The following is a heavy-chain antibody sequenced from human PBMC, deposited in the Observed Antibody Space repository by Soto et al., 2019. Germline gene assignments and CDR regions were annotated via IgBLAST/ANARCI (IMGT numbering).Heavy chain of an antibody. CDR2: INHSGST. V-gene: IGHV4-34*01. D-gene: IGHD3-10*01. Sequence: SETLSLTCAVYGGSLSGYYWSWIRQPPGEGLEWIGEINHSGSTNYNPSLKSRVTISVDTSKNQFSLKLSSVTAADTAVYYCARDPRGSYYFDYWGQGTLVTVSS. J-gene: IGHJ4*02. CDR3: ARDPRGSYYFDY. CDR1: GGSLSGYY.